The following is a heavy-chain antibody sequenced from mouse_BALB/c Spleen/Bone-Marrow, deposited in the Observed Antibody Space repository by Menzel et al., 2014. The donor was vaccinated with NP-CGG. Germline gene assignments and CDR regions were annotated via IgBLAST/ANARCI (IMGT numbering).Heavy chain of an antibody. CDR3: VRGVYFDY. J-gene: IGHJ2*01. CDR1: GFSLTSYD. Sequence: QVQLQQSGPGLVAPSQSLSITCTVSGFSLTSYDISWIRQPPGKGLEWLGVIWTGGGTNYNSAFMSRLSISKDNSKSQVFLKMNSLQTYDTAIYYCVRGVYFDYWGQGTTLAVSS. CDR2: IWTGGGT. V-gene: IGHV2-9-2*01.